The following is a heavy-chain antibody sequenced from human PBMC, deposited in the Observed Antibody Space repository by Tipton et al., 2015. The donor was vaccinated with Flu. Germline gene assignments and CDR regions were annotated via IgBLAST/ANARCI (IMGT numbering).Heavy chain of an antibody. V-gene: IGHV3-7*01. CDR2: IKPDESER. D-gene: IGHD3-16*01. CDR3: VRKGFGDH. Sequence: SLRLSCAASGFTFSGYYMNWVRQAPGKGPEWVANIKPDESERYYVDSVKGRFTISRDNARDSLFLQMDSLRDEDTAVYYCVRKGFGDHWGQGTLVTVSS. J-gene: IGHJ4*02. CDR1: GFTFSGYY.